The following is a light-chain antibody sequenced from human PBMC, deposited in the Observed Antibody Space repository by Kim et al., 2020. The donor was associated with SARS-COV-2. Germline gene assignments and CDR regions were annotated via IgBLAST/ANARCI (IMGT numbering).Light chain of an antibody. Sequence: PGGTVTLTCASSTGAVTSGHFPNWFQQKPGQAPRALIYSTTNKQSWTTARFSGSLLGGKAALTLSGVQPEDEADYYCLLHYGGARVFGGGTQLTVL. J-gene: IGLJ3*02. CDR1: TGAVTSGHF. CDR2: STT. CDR3: LLHYGGARV. V-gene: IGLV7-43*01.